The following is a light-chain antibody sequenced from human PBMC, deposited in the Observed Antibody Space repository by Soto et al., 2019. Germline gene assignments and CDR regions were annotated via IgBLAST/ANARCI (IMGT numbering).Light chain of an antibody. J-gene: IGKJ4*01. CDR1: QSVSGD. V-gene: IGKV3-15*01. Sequence: EIVMTQSPATLSVSPVERATLSCRASQSVSGDLAWYQQKPGQPARLLISVASTRATGIPARFRGSGSGTALTLTTSSRQSEDVSDYYCQQYNNWTLTVGGGTKVETK. CDR3: QQYNNWTLT. CDR2: VAS.